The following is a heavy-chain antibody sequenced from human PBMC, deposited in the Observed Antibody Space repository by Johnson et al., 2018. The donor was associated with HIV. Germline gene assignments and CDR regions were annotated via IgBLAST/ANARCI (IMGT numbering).Heavy chain of an antibody. D-gene: IGHD3-9*01. CDR3: AKDKRYFDWLGAFDI. J-gene: IGHJ3*02. CDR2: IRYDGSNK. Sequence: QVQLVESGGGLVKPGGSLRLSCAASGFTFSNAWMSWVRQAPEKGLEWVAFIRYDGSNKYYADSVKGRSTISRDNAKNTLYMQMNSLRTEDTAVYYCAKDKRYFDWLGAFDIWGQGTMVTVSS. V-gene: IGHV3-30*02. CDR1: GFTFSNAW.